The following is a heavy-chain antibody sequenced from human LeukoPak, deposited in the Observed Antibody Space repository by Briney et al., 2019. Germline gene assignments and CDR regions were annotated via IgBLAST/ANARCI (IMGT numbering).Heavy chain of an antibody. J-gene: IGHJ4*02. CDR1: GDSIRSSRYY. V-gene: IGHV4-39*07. CDR3: ARDPSSRSSTDY. D-gene: IGHD2-2*01. CDR2: IYYSGST. Sequence: SETLSLTCTVSGDSIRSSRYYWGWIRQPPGKGLEWIGSIYYSGSTHYNPSLKSRVTILVDTSKNQFSLKLNSVTAADTAVYFCARDPSSRSSTDYWGQGTLVTVSS.